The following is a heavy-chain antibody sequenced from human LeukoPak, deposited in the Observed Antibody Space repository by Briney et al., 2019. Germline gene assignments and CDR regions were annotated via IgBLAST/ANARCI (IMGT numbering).Heavy chain of an antibody. D-gene: IGHD5-18*01. CDR2: ISYDGSNK. CDR3: AKQGGVGYSYGSYYFDY. V-gene: IGHV3-30*18. J-gene: IGHJ4*02. Sequence: GGSLRLSCAASGFTFSSYGMHWVRQAPGKGLEWVAVISYDGSNKYYADSVKGRFTISRDNSKNTLYLQMNSLRAEDTAVYYCAKQGGVGYSYGSYYFDYWGRGTLVTVSS. CDR1: GFTFSSYG.